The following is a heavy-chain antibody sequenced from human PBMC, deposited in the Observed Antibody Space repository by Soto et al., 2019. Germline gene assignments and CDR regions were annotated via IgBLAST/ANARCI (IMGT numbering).Heavy chain of an antibody. CDR1: GYTFPSYG. V-gene: IGHV1-18*01. J-gene: IGHJ4*02. CDR2: ISAYNGNT. CDR3: ARDLGGSYYAPVDY. Sequence: QVQLVQSGAEVKKPGASVKVSCKASGYTFPSYGISWVRQAPGQGLEWMGWISAYNGNTKYAQKLQGRVTMTTDTSPSTAYMELKSLRSDDTAVYYCARDLGGSYYAPVDYWGQGTLVTVSS. D-gene: IGHD1-26*01.